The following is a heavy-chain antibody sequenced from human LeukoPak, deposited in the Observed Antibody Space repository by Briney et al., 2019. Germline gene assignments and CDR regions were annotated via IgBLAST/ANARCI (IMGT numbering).Heavy chain of an antibody. Sequence: HSGGSLRLSCAASGFTFSSYAMSWVRQAPGKGLEWVSAISGSGGSTYYADSVKGRFTISRDNSKNTLYLQMNSLRAEDTAVYYCAKRADFWSGYYPFDYWGQGTLVTVSS. D-gene: IGHD3-3*01. J-gene: IGHJ4*02. CDR2: ISGSGGST. CDR1: GFTFSSYA. V-gene: IGHV3-23*01. CDR3: AKRADFWSGYYPFDY.